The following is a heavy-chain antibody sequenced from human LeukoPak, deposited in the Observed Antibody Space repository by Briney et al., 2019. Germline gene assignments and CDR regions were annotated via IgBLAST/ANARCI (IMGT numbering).Heavy chain of an antibody. D-gene: IGHD2/OR15-2a*01. CDR1: GFTFTTYW. CDR3: SNGIYDKSY. V-gene: IGHV3-7*01. J-gene: IGHJ4*02. Sequence: GGSLRLSCTASGFTFTTYWMAWVRQAPGKGLEWVANIEQDGSEAYYAESMRGRFTISRDNAKNSLYLQMNSLRAEDTSVYYCSNGIYDKSYWGQGTLVTVSS. CDR2: IEQDGSEA.